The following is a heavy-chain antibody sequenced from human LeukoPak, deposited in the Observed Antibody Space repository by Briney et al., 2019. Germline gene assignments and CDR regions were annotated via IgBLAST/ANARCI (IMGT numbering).Heavy chain of an antibody. J-gene: IGHJ4*02. Sequence: AGGSLRLSCAASGFTFSTYAMSWVRQAPGQGLEWVSAITGSGGNTYYADSVKGRFTTSRDNSKNTVYLQVDSLRAEDTAEYYCAKTSGWPYYFDYRGQGTLVTVSS. V-gene: IGHV3-23*01. D-gene: IGHD6-19*01. CDR1: GFTFSTYA. CDR2: ITGSGGNT. CDR3: AKTSGWPYYFDY.